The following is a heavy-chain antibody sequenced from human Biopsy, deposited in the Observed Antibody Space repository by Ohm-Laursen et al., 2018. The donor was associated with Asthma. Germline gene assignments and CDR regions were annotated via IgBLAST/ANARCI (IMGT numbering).Heavy chain of an antibody. CDR2: IKHDGTEK. CDR1: GFTFSNYV. Sequence: SLRLSCAASGFTFSNYVMSWVRQAPGKGLEWVANIKHDGTEKNHVDSLKGRFTISRDNSRNTLHLQMNSLRAEDTAVYYCAKDVFPGWELRRGPDYWGQGTLVTVSS. D-gene: IGHD1-26*01. J-gene: IGHJ4*02. V-gene: IGHV3-7*01. CDR3: AKDVFPGWELRRGPDY.